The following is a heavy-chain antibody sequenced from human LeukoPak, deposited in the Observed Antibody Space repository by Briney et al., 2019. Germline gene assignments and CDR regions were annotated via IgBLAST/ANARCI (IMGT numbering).Heavy chain of an antibody. V-gene: IGHV4-59*01. Sequence: NTSETLSLTCAVYSGSLSDYYWSWIRQPPGKGLEWIGYIYYSGSTNYNPSLKSRVTISVDTSKNQFSLKLSSVTAADTAVYYCARVSIAVAGTFDYWGQGTLVTVSS. CDR1: SGSLSDYY. CDR2: IYYSGST. CDR3: ARVSIAVAGTFDY. J-gene: IGHJ4*02. D-gene: IGHD6-19*01.